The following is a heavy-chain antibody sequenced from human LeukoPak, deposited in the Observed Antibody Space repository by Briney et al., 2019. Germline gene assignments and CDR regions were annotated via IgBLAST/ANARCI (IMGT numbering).Heavy chain of an antibody. V-gene: IGHV1-69*13. CDR3: ASRQFSSGWFGIGAFDI. D-gene: IGHD6-19*01. CDR2: IIPIFGTA. CDR1: GGTFSSYA. Sequence: SVKVSCKASGGTFSSYAISWVRQAPGQGLEWMGGIIPIFGTANYAQKFQGRVTITADESTSTAYMELRSLRSDDTAVYYCASRQFSSGWFGIGAFDIWGQGTMVTVSS. J-gene: IGHJ3*02.